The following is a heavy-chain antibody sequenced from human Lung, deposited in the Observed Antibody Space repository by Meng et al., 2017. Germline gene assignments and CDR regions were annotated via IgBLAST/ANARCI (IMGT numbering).Heavy chain of an antibody. CDR2: IDPKTGDT. D-gene: IGHD6-13*01. V-gene: IGHV1-2*06. J-gene: IGHJ4*01. CDR3: ARDEDISAAGKLFGDY. CDR1: GYNFPDYY. Sequence: ASVKVSCKPSGYNFPDYYIHWVRRAPGQGLEWMGRIDPKTGDTHYALKFQGRVTMTGDTSISTAYMELSGLRSDDTAMYYCARDEDISAAGKLFGDYWGRGTLVTVSS.